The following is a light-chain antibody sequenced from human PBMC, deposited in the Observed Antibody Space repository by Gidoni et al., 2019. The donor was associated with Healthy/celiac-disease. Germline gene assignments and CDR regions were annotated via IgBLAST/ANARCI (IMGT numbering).Light chain of an antibody. CDR3: QQRSNWPF. CDR1: QRVGSY. J-gene: IGKJ4*01. Sequence: EIVLTQSPATLSLSPGERATLSCRASQRVGSYLAWYQHKPGQAPRLLIYDASNRATGIPARFSGSGSGTDFTLTISSLEPEDFAVYYCQQRSNWPFFGGGTKVEIE. CDR2: DAS. V-gene: IGKV3-11*01.